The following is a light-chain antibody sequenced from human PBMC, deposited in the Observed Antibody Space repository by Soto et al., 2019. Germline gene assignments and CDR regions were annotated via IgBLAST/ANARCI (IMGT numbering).Light chain of an antibody. CDR1: SSDVGAYNY. CDR2: DVN. CDR3: SSWTSGATYV. Sequence: QSALTQPASVSGSPGQSITISCAGTSSDVGAYNYVSWYQHHPGKAPKLMIYDVNNRPSGDSNRFSGSKSGNTASLTISGLQAEDEAEYYCSSWTSGATYVFGSGTKLTVL. J-gene: IGLJ1*01. V-gene: IGLV2-14*03.